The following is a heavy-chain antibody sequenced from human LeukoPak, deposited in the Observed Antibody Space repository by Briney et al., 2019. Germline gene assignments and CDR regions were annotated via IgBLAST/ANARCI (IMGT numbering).Heavy chain of an antibody. CDR1: GYSIRSGYY. V-gene: IGHV4-38-2*02. J-gene: IGHJ4*02. Sequence: SETLSLTXSVSGYSIRSGYYWGWIRQPPGKGLEWIGSAYDSVTIYYNPSLKSRVTISIDTSKNQVSLKLSSVTAADTAVYYCARSDDSTGYLVPQIDYWGQGTLVTVSS. CDR3: ARSDDSTGYLVPQIDY. CDR2: AYDSVTI. D-gene: IGHD3-22*01.